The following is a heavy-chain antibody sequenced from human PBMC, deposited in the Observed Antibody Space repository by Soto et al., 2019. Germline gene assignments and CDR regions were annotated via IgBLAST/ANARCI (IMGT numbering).Heavy chain of an antibody. Sequence: SLRLSCAASGFTFSSYGMHWVRQAPGKGLEWVAVIWYDGSNKYYADSVKGRFTISRDNSKNTLYLQMNSLRAEDTAVYYCARDPGTAAPAEYFDYWGQGTLVTVSS. CDR2: IWYDGSNK. CDR1: GFTFSSYG. J-gene: IGHJ4*02. CDR3: ARDPGTAAPAEYFDY. V-gene: IGHV3-33*01. D-gene: IGHD6-6*01.